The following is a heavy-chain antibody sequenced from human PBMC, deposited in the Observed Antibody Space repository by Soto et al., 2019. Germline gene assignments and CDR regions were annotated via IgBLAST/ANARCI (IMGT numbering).Heavy chain of an antibody. CDR2: ISHTGTT. J-gene: IGHJ4*02. D-gene: IGHD6-19*01. CDR1: GGSISDNW. CDR3: ARHIAVPRTRGFGC. V-gene: IGHV4-4*02. Sequence: QVQLQESGPGLVKPSGTLSLTCAVSGGSISDNWWSWVRQPPGKGLEWIGEISHTGTTHYNPSLWSRVTISIDKYKYQFSLNLSSVTAADTAVYYCARHIAVPRTRGFGCWGQGTLVTVFS.